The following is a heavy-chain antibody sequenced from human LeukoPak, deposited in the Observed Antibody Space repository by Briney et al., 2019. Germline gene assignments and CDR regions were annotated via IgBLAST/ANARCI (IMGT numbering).Heavy chain of an antibody. D-gene: IGHD3-10*01. CDR2: IKQDGSEK. J-gene: IGHJ4*02. V-gene: IGHV3-7*01. CDR3: ARAGQEWFGELGFDQ. CDR1: GFSFSRYW. Sequence: GGSLRLSCAASGFSFSRYWMSWVRQAPGKGLEWVANIKQDGSEKNYVESVKGRFTISRDNAKNSLYLQTNSLRAEDTAVYYCARAGQEWFGELGFDQWGQGTLVTVSS.